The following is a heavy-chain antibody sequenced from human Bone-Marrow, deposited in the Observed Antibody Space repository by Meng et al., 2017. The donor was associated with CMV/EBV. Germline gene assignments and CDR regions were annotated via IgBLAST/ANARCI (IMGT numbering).Heavy chain of an antibody. V-gene: IGHV3-7*01. CDR1: GSTFSSYW. J-gene: IGHJ4*02. Sequence: GGSLRLSRVASGSTFSSYWMTWVRQAPGKGLEWVANIKQDGSAINYVDSVKGRFTISRDNAKNSLYLQMNSLRVEDTAVYYCAKGSGYLIDYWGQGTLDPVSS. CDR3: AKGSGYLIDY. CDR2: IKQDGSAI. D-gene: IGHD3-3*01.